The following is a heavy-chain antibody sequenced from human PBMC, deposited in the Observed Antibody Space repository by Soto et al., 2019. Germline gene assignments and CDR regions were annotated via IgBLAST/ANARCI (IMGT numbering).Heavy chain of an antibody. J-gene: IGHJ4*02. V-gene: IGHV3-33*01. CDR2: IWYDGSNK. Sequence: QVQLVESGGGVVQPGRSLRLSCAASGFTFSSYGMDWVRQAPGKGLEWVAVIWYDGSNKYYADSVKGRFTISRDNSKNTLYLQMNSLRAEDTAVYYCARDRYSSGWYDLDYWGQGTLVTVSS. CDR3: ARDRYSSGWYDLDY. CDR1: GFTFSSYG. D-gene: IGHD6-19*01.